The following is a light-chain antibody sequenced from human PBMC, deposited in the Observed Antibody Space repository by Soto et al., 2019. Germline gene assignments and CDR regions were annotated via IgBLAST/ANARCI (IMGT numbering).Light chain of an antibody. CDR2: EVS. Sequence: QSVLTQPPSASGSPGQSVTISCTGTSSDVGGYNYVSWYQQHPGKAPKLMISEVSKRPSGAPDRFSGSKSGNTASLTVSGLQAEDEADYYCSSFAGNNNLVFGGGTKVTVL. CDR3: SSFAGNNNLV. CDR1: SSDVGGYNY. J-gene: IGLJ2*01. V-gene: IGLV2-8*01.